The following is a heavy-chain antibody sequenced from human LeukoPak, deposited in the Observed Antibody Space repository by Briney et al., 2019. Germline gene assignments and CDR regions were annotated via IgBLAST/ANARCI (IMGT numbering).Heavy chain of an antibody. D-gene: IGHD6-6*01. J-gene: IGHJ4*02. V-gene: IGHV1-69*04. Sequence: SVKVSCKASGGTFSSYAISWVRQAPGQVLEWMGRIIPILGIANYAQKFQGRVTITADKSTSTAYMELSSLRSEGTAVYYCARGPYSSLYDFDYWGQGTLVTVSS. CDR3: ARGPYSSLYDFDY. CDR2: IIPILGIA. CDR1: GGTFSSYA.